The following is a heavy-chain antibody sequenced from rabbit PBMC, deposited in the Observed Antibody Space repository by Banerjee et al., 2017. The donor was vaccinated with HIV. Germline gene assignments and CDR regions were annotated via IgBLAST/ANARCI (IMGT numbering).Heavy chain of an antibody. D-gene: IGHD6-1*01. CDR2: INTSSGNT. V-gene: IGHV1S45*01. CDR1: GFSFSNKYV. Sequence: PEGSLTLTCKASGFSFSNKYVMCWVRQAPGKGLEWIACINTSSGNTVYASWAKGRFTISKTSSTTVTLQMTSLTAADTATYFCARDGAGYAGYGYAHLWGQGTLVTVS. J-gene: IGHJ3*01. CDR3: ARDGAGYAGYGYAHL.